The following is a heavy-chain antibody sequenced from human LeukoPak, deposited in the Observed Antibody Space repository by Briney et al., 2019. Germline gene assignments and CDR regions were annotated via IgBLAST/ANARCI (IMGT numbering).Heavy chain of an antibody. CDR3: ARHLVAAAAEGDAFDI. CDR2: IYPDDSNT. J-gene: IGHJ3*02. Sequence: GESLKISCKGSGYGFATHWIAWVRQMPVKGLEWMGIIYPDDSNTRYSPSFQGQVTFSADKSINTAYLQWSSLKASDTAMYYCARHLVAAAAEGDAFDIWGQGTMVTVSS. D-gene: IGHD2-15*01. V-gene: IGHV5-51*01. CDR1: GYGFATHW.